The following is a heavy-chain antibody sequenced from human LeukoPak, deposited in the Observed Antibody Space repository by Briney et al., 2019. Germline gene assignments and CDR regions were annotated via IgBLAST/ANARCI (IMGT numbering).Heavy chain of an antibody. V-gene: IGHV6-1*01. J-gene: IGHJ4*02. CDR3: ARDPAAVAGKGGFDY. CDR2: TYDRSKWYN. CDR1: GDSVSSNSAA. Sequence: SQTLSLTCAISGDSVSSNSAAWNWIRQSPSRGLEWLGRTYDRSKWYNDYAVAVKSRIIINPDTSKNQFSLQLNSVTPEDTAVYYCARDPAAVAGKGGFDYWGQGTLVTVSS. D-gene: IGHD6-19*01.